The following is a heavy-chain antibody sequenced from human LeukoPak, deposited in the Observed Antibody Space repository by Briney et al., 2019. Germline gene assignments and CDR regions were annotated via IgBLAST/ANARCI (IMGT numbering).Heavy chain of an antibody. V-gene: IGHV4-4*02. CDR1: GGSISSTNW. J-gene: IGHJ4*02. CDR3: SRESGAFSPFGY. Sequence: PSGTLSHTCGVSGGSISSTNWYSWVRQPPGQGLEWIGEISLSGLTNYNPSLKSRVTMSLDKSKNLLSLTLTSVTAADTAVYYCSRESGAFSPFGYWGQGTLVTVTS. CDR2: ISLSGLT. D-gene: IGHD1-26*01.